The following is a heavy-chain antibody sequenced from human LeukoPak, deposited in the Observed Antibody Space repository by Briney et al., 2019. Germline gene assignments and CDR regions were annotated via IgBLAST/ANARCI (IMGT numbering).Heavy chain of an antibody. V-gene: IGHV3-7*01. CDR1: GFTFSNYW. CDR2: IKQDGSEK. J-gene: IGHJ4*02. Sequence: PGGSLRLSCAASGFTFSNYWMTWVRQAPGKGLEWVANIKQDGSEKYYVDSVKGRFTISRDNAKNSLYLQMNSLRAEDTAVYCCASSVLYYYAGDYWGQGTLVTVSS. D-gene: IGHD3-10*01. CDR3: ASSVLYYYAGDY.